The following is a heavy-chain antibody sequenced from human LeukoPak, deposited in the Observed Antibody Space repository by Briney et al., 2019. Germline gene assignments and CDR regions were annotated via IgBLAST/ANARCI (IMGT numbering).Heavy chain of an antibody. CDR2: INHSGST. CDR3: ASFHYYDSRTGGPIDY. Sequence: PSETLSLTCAVYGGSFSGYYWSWIRQPPGKGLGWIGEINHSGSTNYNPSLKSRVTISVDTSKNQFSLKLSSVTAADTAVYYCASFHYYDSRTGGPIDYWGQGTLVTVSS. D-gene: IGHD3-22*01. V-gene: IGHV4-34*01. CDR1: GGSFSGYY. J-gene: IGHJ4*02.